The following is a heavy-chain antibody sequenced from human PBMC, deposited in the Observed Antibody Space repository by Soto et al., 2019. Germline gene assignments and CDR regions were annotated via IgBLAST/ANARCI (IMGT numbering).Heavy chain of an antibody. CDR2: IRNKANDWAT. V-gene: IGHV3-73*01. CDR1: GLTFSGAA. J-gene: IGHJ4*02. CDR3: ITSVRDTLLDH. Sequence: GGSLRLSCVASGLTFSGAAMHWVRQASGKGLEWVGRIRNKANDWATAFGASVKGRFTISRDDSKNTAYLQMSSLKIEDTAVYSRITSVRDTLLDHRGPGYLVPLSS. D-gene: IGHD5-18*01.